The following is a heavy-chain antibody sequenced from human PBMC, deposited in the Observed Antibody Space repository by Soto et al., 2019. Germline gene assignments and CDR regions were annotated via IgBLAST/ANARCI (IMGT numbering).Heavy chain of an antibody. CDR1: GGTFSRYA. V-gene: IGHV1-69*01. Sequence: QVQLVQSGAEVKKPGYSVKVSCKTSGGTFSRYAISWVRQAPGQGLECMGGIIPISGTANYAQKFQGRVTITADESTSTAYMELSSLRSEDTAVYYCARSQGSRTSLEIYYYYYYGMDVWGQGTTVTVSS. CDR3: ARSQGSRTSLEIYYYYYYGMDV. D-gene: IGHD2-2*01. CDR2: IIPISGTA. J-gene: IGHJ6*02.